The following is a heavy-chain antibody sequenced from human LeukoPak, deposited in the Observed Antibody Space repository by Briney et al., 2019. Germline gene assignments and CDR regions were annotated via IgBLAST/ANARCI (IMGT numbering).Heavy chain of an antibody. J-gene: IGHJ6*03. D-gene: IGHD3-10*01. Sequence: SETLSLTCTVSGGSISSSGYYWGWIRQPPGKGLEWIGNIYYSGITYYNPSLKSRVTISLDTSKNQFSLKLSSVTAADTAVYYCARASMVRGVMAYYYYYMDVWGKGTTVTISS. CDR2: IYYSGIT. CDR3: ARASMVRGVMAYYYYYMDV. CDR1: GGSISSSGYY. V-gene: IGHV4-39*07.